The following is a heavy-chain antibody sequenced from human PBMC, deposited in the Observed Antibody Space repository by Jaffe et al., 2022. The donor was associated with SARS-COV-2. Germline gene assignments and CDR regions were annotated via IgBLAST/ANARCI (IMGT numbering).Heavy chain of an antibody. D-gene: IGHD1-20*01. CDR1: GFTFSSYS. J-gene: IGHJ6*02. CDR3: ARDSASGMDYYYYYGMDV. Sequence: EVQLVESGGGLVQPGGSLRLSCAASGFTFSSYSMNWVRQAPGKGLEWVSYISSSSSTIYYADSVKGRFTISRDNAKNSLYLQMNSLRDEDTAVYYCARDSASGMDYYYYYGMDVWGQGTTVTVSS. CDR2: ISSSSSTI. V-gene: IGHV3-48*02.